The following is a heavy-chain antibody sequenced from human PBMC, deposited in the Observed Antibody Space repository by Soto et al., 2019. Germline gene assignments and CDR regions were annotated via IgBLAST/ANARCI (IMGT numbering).Heavy chain of an antibody. CDR3: ARGGYYDTSGQRPLDS. D-gene: IGHD3-22*01. V-gene: IGHV4-61*03. Sequence: XGTLALTCTVSGDSISSSSYYGSWIRQPPGKGLGWIGYIHYNGNTNYDPSLKSRVTISLDTSKNHFSLRLNSVTAADTAVYYCARGGYYDTSGQRPLDSWGQGTLVTVSS. CDR2: IHYNGNT. CDR1: GDSISSSSYY. J-gene: IGHJ5*01.